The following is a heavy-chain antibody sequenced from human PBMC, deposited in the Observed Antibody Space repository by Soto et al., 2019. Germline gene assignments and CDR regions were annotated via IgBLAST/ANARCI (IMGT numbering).Heavy chain of an antibody. CDR3: AREFNRWAYYDFWGGYYTGGLTDY. J-gene: IGHJ4*02. D-gene: IGHD3-3*01. V-gene: IGHV3-30-3*01. Sequence: SLRLSCAASVFTVSSYAMHWVRQAPGKGLERVAVISYDGSNKYYADSVKGRFTISRGNSKNTLYLQMNSLRAEDTAVYYCAREFNRWAYYDFWGGYYTGGLTDYWGQGTLVTVSS. CDR1: VFTVSSYA. CDR2: ISYDGSNK.